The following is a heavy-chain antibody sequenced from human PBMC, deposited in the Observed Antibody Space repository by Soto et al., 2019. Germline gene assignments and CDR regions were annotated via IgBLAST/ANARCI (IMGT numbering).Heavy chain of an antibody. CDR2: IYYSGST. J-gene: IGHJ4*03. CDR3: ARSFNPHYFDY. Sequence: SETLSLTCTVSGGSISSYYWSWIRQPPGKGLEWIGYIYYSGSTNYNPSLKSRVTISVDTSKNQFSLKLSSVTAADTAVYYCARSFNPHYFDYWGQGTSVTVSS. V-gene: IGHV4-59*01. CDR1: GGSISSYY.